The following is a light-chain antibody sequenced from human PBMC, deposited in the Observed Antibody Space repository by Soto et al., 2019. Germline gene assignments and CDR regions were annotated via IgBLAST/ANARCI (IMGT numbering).Light chain of an antibody. Sequence: QSVLTQSPSAYASLGATVKVTCTLSSGHSSLAIAWHQQQPEKAPRYLMKLNSDGSHRKGDGIPDRFSGSSSGAERYLTISSLQSEDEADYYCQTWGTGTVVFGGGTKVTVL. CDR3: QTWGTGTVV. V-gene: IGLV4-69*01. CDR1: SGHSSLA. CDR2: LNSDGSH. J-gene: IGLJ2*01.